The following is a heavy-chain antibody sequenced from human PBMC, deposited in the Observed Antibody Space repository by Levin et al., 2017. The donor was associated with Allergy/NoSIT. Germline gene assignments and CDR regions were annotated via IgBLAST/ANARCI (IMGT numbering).Heavy chain of an antibody. J-gene: IGHJ4*02. CDR3: AANTGN. CDR1: GLNFTNYW. CDR2: INSDGSIT. V-gene: IGHV3-74*01. Sequence: LSLTCVVSGLNFTNYWMHWVRQAPGKGLVWVSRINSDGSITNYADSVKGRFTVSRDNAKNTVDLQMSSLRVEDTAVYYCAANTGNWGQGTLVTVSS. D-gene: IGHD1-14*01.